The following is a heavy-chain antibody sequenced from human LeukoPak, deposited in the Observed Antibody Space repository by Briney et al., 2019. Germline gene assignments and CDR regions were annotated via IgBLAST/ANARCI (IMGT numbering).Heavy chain of an antibody. CDR2: MNPNSGNT. J-gene: IGHJ6*02. CDR3: ARGPYSYGYYYYYGMDV. V-gene: IGHV1-8*01. D-gene: IGHD5-18*01. Sequence: GASVKVSCKASGYTFTSYDINWVRQATGQGLEWMGWMNPNSGNTGYAQKFQGRVTMTRNTSISTAYMELSSLRSEDTAVYYCARGPYSYGYYYYYGMDVWGQGTTVTVSS. CDR1: GYTFTSYD.